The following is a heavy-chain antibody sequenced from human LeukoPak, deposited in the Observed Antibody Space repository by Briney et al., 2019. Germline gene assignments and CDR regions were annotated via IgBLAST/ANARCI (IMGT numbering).Heavy chain of an antibody. D-gene: IGHD1-26*01. CDR1: GFTFSSYG. CDR3: AKPPPFKWEPYFDY. J-gene: IGHJ4*02. Sequence: PGGSLRLSCAASGFTFSSYGMHWVRQAPGKGLEWVAVISYDGGNKYYADSVKGRFTISRDNSKNTLYLQMNSLRAEDTAVYYCAKPPPFKWEPYFDYWGQGTLVTVSS. V-gene: IGHV3-30*18. CDR2: ISYDGGNK.